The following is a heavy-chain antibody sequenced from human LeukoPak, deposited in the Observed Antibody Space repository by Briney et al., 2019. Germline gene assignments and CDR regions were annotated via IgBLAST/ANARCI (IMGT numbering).Heavy chain of an antibody. CDR1: GFIFTDYA. Sequence: PGGSLRLSCTASGFIFTDYALAWVRQAPGKGLEWVSSLSAGGGTTFYADSVKGRFTISRDNSKNTLYLQMNTLRADDTAVYFCARGSLPIAMAGTHLDHWGQGALVTVSS. V-gene: IGHV3-23*01. CDR3: ARGSLPIAMAGTHLDH. D-gene: IGHD6-19*01. J-gene: IGHJ4*02. CDR2: LSAGGGTT.